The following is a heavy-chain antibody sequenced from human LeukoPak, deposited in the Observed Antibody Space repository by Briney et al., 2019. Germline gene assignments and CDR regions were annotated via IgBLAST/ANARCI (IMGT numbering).Heavy chain of an antibody. CDR1: GGTFSSYA. J-gene: IGHJ4*02. Sequence: ASVKVSCKASGGTFSSYAISWVRQAPGHGLEWMGGIIPIFGTANYAQKFQGRVTITADKSTSTAYMELSSLRSEDTAVYYCARDPLDGSGSYFGYWGQGTLVTVSS. V-gene: IGHV1-69*06. D-gene: IGHD3-10*01. CDR3: ARDPLDGSGSYFGY. CDR2: IIPIFGTA.